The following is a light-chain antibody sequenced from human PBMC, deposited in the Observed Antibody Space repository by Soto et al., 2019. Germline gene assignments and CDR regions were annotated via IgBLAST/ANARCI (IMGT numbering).Light chain of an antibody. CDR1: SSDVGGYNY. Sequence: QSALTQPASVSGSPGQSITISCTGTSSDVGGYNYVSWYQQHPGKAPKLMIYEVSNRPSGVSNRFSGSKSGNTASLTISELQAEDEADYYCSSYTSSSTLVFGTGTKATVL. CDR2: EVS. V-gene: IGLV2-14*01. J-gene: IGLJ1*01. CDR3: SSYTSSSTLV.